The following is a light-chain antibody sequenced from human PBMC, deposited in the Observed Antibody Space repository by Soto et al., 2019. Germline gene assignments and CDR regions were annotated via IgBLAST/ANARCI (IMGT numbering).Light chain of an antibody. CDR1: SSDVVGYNY. J-gene: IGLJ1*01. V-gene: IGLV2-14*03. CDR2: DVT. Sequence: QSVLTQPASVSGSPGQSITISCTGTSSDVVGYNYVSWYQHHPGKAPKLIIYDVTNRPSGVSNPFSGSKSGNTASLTISGLQPEDEADYYSSSYTTSNTRQIVFGTGTKVNVL. CDR3: SSYTTSNTRQIV.